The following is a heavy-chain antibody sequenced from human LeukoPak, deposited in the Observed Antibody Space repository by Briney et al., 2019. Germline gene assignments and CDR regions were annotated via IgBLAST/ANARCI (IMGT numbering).Heavy chain of an antibody. J-gene: IGHJ5*02. V-gene: IGHV4-30-2*01. CDR1: GGSISSGGYS. Sequence: SQTLSLTCAVSGGSISSGGYSWSWIRQPSGKGLEWIGYIYHSGSTYCNPSLKSRVTISVDRSKNQFSLKLSSVTAADTAVYYCARSLKGWFDPWGQGTLVTVSS. CDR3: ARSLKGWFDP. CDR2: IYHSGST. D-gene: IGHD4/OR15-4a*01.